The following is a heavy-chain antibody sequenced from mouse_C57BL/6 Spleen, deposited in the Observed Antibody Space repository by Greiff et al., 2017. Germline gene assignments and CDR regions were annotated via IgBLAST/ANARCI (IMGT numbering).Heavy chain of an antibody. V-gene: IGHV5-17*01. CDR2: ISSGSSTI. J-gene: IGHJ3*01. Sequence: DVMLVESGGGLVKPGGSLKLSCAASGFTFSDYGMHWVRQAPEKGLEWVAYISSGSSTIYYADTVKGRFTISRDNAKNTLFLQMTSLRSEDTAMYYCARRSFYYDYDVQFAYWGQGTLVTVSA. CDR1: GFTFSDYG. D-gene: IGHD2-4*01. CDR3: ARRSFYYDYDVQFAY.